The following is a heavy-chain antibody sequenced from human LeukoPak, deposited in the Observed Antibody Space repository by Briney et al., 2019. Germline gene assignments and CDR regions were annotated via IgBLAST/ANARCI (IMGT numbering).Heavy chain of an antibody. CDR1: GFTFSNYG. V-gene: IGHV3-30*02. D-gene: IGHD3-10*01. J-gene: IGHJ4*02. CDR2: IRYDGSNK. Sequence: PGGSLRLSCAASGFTFSNYGMHWVRQAPGKGLEWEEFIRYDGSNKYYADSVKGRFTISRDNSKNTLYLQMNSLRAEDTAVYYCARGAMVRGVMEILDYWGQGTLVTVSS. CDR3: ARGAMVRGVMEILDY.